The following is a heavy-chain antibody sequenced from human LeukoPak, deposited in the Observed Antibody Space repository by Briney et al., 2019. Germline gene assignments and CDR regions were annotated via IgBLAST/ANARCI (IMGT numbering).Heavy chain of an antibody. CDR3: AKDRYSGLNTIDY. V-gene: IGHV3-30*18. CDR2: ISYDVSYK. D-gene: IGHD6-13*01. J-gene: IGHJ4*02. CDR1: KFTFSTYG. Sequence: GGSLRLSCAASKFTFSTYGMHWVRQAPGKGLEWVAVISYDVSYKFYADSVKGRFTISRDNSKSTLYLQMNSLRAEDTAVYSCAKDRYSGLNTIDYWGQGTLVTVAS.